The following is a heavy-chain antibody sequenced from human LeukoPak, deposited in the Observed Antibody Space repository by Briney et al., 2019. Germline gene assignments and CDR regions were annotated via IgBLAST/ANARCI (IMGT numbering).Heavy chain of an antibody. CDR2: IIGSGGST. Sequence: GGSLRLSCAASGFTFSSYAMSWVRQAPGKGLEWVSAIIGSGGSTYYADSVKGRFTISRDNSKNTLYLQMNSLRAEDTAVYYCAKDSRSVYPLHGFDPWGQGTLVTVSS. CDR1: GFTFSSYA. CDR3: AKDSRSVYPLHGFDP. J-gene: IGHJ5*02. V-gene: IGHV3-23*01. D-gene: IGHD3-3*01.